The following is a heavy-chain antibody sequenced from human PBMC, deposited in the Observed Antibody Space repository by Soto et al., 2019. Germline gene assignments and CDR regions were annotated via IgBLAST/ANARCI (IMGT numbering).Heavy chain of an antibody. V-gene: IGHV1-18*01. D-gene: IGHD1-26*01. CDR1: GYSFSTYG. Sequence: QAQLVQSGAEVKNPGASVKVSCKASGYSFSTYGVSWIRQAPGQGFEWMGWNSADNGNTNYAERFQGRLTMTTDTSTNTAFMELRSLRSDDTAIYFCARDGTPYNWFDPWGQGTLVTVSS. CDR2: NSADNGNT. CDR3: ARDGTPYNWFDP. J-gene: IGHJ5*02.